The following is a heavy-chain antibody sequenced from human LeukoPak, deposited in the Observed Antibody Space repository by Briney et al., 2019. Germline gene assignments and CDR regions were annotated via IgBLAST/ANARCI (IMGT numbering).Heavy chain of an antibody. J-gene: IGHJ6*02. CDR3: ARVFTQYYGMDV. CDR1: GGSFSGYY. V-gene: IGHV4-34*01. D-gene: IGHD2-15*01. Sequence: PSETLSLTCAVYGGSFSGYYGSWIRQPPGKGLEWIGEINHGGSTNYNPSLKSRVTISVDTPKNQFSLKLSSVTAADTAVYYCARVFTQYYGMDVWGQGTTVTVSS. CDR2: INHGGST.